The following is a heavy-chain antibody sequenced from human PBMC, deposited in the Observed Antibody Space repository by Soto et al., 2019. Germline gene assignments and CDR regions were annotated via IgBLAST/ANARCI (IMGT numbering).Heavy chain of an antibody. D-gene: IGHD6-19*01. V-gene: IGHV4-59*01. J-gene: IGHJ6*02. Sequence: SETLSLTCTVSGGSISSYYWGWIRQPPGKGLEWIGYIYYSGSTNYNPSLKSRVTISVDTSKNQFSLKLNSVTAADTAVYYCARDRGSIAVALDGMDVWGQGTTGTVSS. CDR2: IYYSGST. CDR1: GGSISSYY. CDR3: ARDRGSIAVALDGMDV.